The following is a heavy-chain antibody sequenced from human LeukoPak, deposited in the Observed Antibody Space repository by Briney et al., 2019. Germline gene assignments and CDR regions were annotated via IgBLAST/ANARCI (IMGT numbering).Heavy chain of an antibody. J-gene: IGHJ4*02. Sequence: GGSLRLSCAASGFTFSSYGMHWVRQAPGKGLEWVAVIWYDGSNKYYADSVKGRFTISRDNSKNTLYLQMNSLRAEDTAVYYCARDSEDSYGYGEIDYWGQGTLVTVSS. CDR3: ARDSEDSYGYGEIDY. D-gene: IGHD5-18*01. CDR1: GFTFSSYG. CDR2: IWYDGSNK. V-gene: IGHV3-33*01.